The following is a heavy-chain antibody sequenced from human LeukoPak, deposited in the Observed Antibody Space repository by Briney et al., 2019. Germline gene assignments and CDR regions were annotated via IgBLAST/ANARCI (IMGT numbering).Heavy chain of an antibody. CDR1: GFTFSSYS. Sequence: GGSLRLSCAASGFTFSSYSMNWVRQAPGKGLEWVSSISSSSSYIYYADSVKGRFTISRDNAKNSLYLQMNSLRAEDTAVYYCARVIFDWLLGDFDYWGQGTLVTVSS. V-gene: IGHV3-21*01. CDR2: ISSSSSYI. J-gene: IGHJ4*02. CDR3: ARVIFDWLLGDFDY. D-gene: IGHD3-9*01.